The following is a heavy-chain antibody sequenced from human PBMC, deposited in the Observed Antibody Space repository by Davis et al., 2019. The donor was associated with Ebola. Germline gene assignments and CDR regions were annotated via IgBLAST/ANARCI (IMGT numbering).Heavy chain of an antibody. CDR1: GYTFTGYY. Sequence: AASVKVSCKASGYTFTGYYMHWVRQAPGQGLEWMGWINPNSGGTNYAQKFQGWVTMTRDTSISTACMELSRLRSDDTAVYYCARGIVYSYGSNYYGMDVWGQGTTVTVSS. V-gene: IGHV1-2*04. D-gene: IGHD5-18*01. CDR3: ARGIVYSYGSNYYGMDV. J-gene: IGHJ6*02. CDR2: INPNSGGT.